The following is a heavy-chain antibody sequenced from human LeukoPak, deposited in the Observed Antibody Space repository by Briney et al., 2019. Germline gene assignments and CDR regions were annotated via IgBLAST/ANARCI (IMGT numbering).Heavy chain of an antibody. D-gene: IGHD6-19*01. Sequence: SETLSLTCTVSGGPISSTIYYWGWIRQPPGKGLEWIGSIYYRGSTYYNLSLNSRVAISVDTSKNQFSLKLSSVTAADTAVYYCARDSRSGWGNWFDPWGQGTLVTVSS. J-gene: IGHJ5*02. CDR3: ARDSRSGWGNWFDP. V-gene: IGHV4-39*07. CDR1: GGPISSTIYY. CDR2: IYYRGST.